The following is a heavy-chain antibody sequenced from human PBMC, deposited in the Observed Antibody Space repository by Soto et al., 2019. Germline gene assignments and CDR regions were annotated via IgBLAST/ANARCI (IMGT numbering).Heavy chain of an antibody. Sequence: PSETLSLTCTVSGRTFSINADFWYLAWIRQPPGKGLEWIGSIDNGGNTYYNPPLKSRVIISADTSKNQFSLSLNSVTAADTAVYYCVKRSLLVATTWGQGIVVTVS. V-gene: IGHV4-39*01. CDR2: IDNGGNT. D-gene: IGHD5-12*01. CDR1: GRTFSINADF. CDR3: VKRSLLVATT. J-gene: IGHJ4*02.